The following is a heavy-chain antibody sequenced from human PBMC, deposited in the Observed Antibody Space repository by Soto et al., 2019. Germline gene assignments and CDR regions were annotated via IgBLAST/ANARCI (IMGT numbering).Heavy chain of an antibody. J-gene: IGHJ4*02. CDR1: GGSISRYY. CDR2: INYSGST. CDR3: ARLPGSRHYIDN. Sequence: QVQLQESGPGLAKPSETLSLTCTVSGGSISRYYWTWIRQSPGKGLEWIGYINYSGSTDYNPSLKRRVIISVDTSNNQFSLKLSSVTAADTALYYCARLPGSRHYIDNWGQGTLVTVSS. D-gene: IGHD3-10*01. V-gene: IGHV4-59*13.